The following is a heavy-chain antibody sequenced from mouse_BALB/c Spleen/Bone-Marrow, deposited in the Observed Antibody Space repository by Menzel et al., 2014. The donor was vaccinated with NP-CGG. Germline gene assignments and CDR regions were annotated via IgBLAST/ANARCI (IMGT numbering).Heavy chain of an antibody. J-gene: IGHJ2*01. CDR2: IHYSGST. CDR1: GYSITSGYS. D-gene: IGHD2-3*01. V-gene: IGHV3-1*02. Sequence: VQLQQPGPDLVKPSQSLSLTCTVTGYSITSGYSWHWIRQFPGNKLEWMGYIHYSGSTNYNPSLKSRISITRDTSKNQFFLQLNSVTTEDTATYYCARDDGYYALFDYWGQGTTLTVSS. CDR3: ARDDGYYALFDY.